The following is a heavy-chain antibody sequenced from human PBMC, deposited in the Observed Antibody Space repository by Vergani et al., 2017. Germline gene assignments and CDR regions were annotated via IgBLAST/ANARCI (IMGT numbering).Heavy chain of an antibody. CDR2: LKQDGSEK. CDR1: GFTFSSYW. CDR3: ATDGAHDIVVDDY. V-gene: IGHV3-7*01. D-gene: IGHD2-15*01. Sequence: EVQLVESGGGLVQPGGSLRLSCAASGFTFSSYWMSWVRQAPGKGLEWVANLKQDGSEKYYVDSVKGRFTISRDNAKNSLYLQMNSLRADDTAVYYCATDGAHDIVVDDYWGQGTLVTVSS. J-gene: IGHJ4*02.